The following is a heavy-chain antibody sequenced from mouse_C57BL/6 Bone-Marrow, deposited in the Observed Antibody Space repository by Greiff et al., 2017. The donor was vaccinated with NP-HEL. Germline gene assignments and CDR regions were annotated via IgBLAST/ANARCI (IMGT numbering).Heavy chain of an antibody. J-gene: IGHJ3*01. CDR1: GYAFSSYW. V-gene: IGHV1-80*01. CDR3: ARGAY. CDR2: IYHGDGDT. Sequence: QVQLQQSGAALVHPGASVKISCTASGYAFSSYWMNWVKQRPGKGLAWIGQIYHGDGDTDYNGKFKDTASLTADKSSSTAYTQLSSLTSEDSGVYVCARGAYWGQGTLVTVSA.